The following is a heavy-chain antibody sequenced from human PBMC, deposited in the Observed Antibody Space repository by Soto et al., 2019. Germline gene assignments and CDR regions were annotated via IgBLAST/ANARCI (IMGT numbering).Heavy chain of an antibody. CDR1: GFTFSSYS. CDR2: ISSSSSTI. D-gene: IGHD6-13*01. CDR3: ARQITPLIAGHERAYGMDV. V-gene: IGHV3-48*02. J-gene: IGHJ6*02. Sequence: GGSLRLSCAASGFTFSSYSMNWVRQAPGKGLEWVSYISSSSSTIYYADSVKGRFTISRDNAKNSLYLQMNSLRDEDTAVYYCARQITPLIAGHERAYGMDVWGQGTTVTVSS.